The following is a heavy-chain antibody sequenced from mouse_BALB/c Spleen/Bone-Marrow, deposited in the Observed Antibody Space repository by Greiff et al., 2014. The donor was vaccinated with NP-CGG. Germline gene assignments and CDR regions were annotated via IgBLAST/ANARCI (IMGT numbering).Heavy chain of an antibody. CDR1: GFTFSSFG. J-gene: IGHJ2*01. Sequence: EVQLVESGGGLVQPGGSRKLSCAASGFTFSSFGMHWVRQAPERGLEWVAYISSGSSTIYYADTVKGRFTISRDNPKNTLFLQMTSLRSEDTAMYYCARGRNWEDFDYWGQGTTLTVSS. CDR2: ISSGSSTI. D-gene: IGHD4-1*01. V-gene: IGHV5-17*02. CDR3: ARGRNWEDFDY.